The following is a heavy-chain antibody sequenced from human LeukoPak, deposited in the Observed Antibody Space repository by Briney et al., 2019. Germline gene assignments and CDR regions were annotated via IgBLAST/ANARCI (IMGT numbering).Heavy chain of an antibody. CDR3: ARLSLYYYDSSGYYARDC. D-gene: IGHD3-22*01. CDR2: VDSSGTT. V-gene: IGHV4-61*02. CDR1: GGSIRSGSYF. Sequence: SETLSLTCTVSGGSIRSGSYFWTWIRQPAGKALEWIGRVDSSGTTNYNPSLKSRVTISVDTSKNQFSLKLSSVTAADTAVHYCARLSLYYYDSSGYYARDCWGQGTLVTVSS. J-gene: IGHJ4*02.